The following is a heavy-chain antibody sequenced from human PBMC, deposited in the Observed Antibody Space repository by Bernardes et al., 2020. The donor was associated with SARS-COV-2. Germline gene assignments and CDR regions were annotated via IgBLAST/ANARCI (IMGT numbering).Heavy chain of an antibody. J-gene: IGHJ3*02. CDR2: ITSSGDNT. D-gene: IGHD1-26*01. CDR1: GFNFNTYF. V-gene: IGHV3-64D*08. Sequence: GGSLRLSCSASGFNFNTYFMHWVRQAPGRGLEFVSMITSSGDNTYYAGAVRGRFTISRDNSKNTLYLQMSSLRAEDTAVYYCVKDRAVGLGPDDEFDIWGQGTMVTVSS. CDR3: VKDRAVGLGPDDEFDI.